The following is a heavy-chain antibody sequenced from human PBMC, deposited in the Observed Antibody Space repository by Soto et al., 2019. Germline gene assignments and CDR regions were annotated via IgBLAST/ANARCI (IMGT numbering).Heavy chain of an antibody. V-gene: IGHV4-31*03. Sequence: PSETLSLTCSVSGGSISSSGYYCTWIRQHPGKGLEWIGYVYYSGSTYYNPSLKSRVTISVDTSRNQFSLNLRSVTAADTAVYYCARDRGGYYHFDHLGQGTLVTVSS. D-gene: IGHD3-22*01. J-gene: IGHJ4*02. CDR3: ARDRGGYYHFDH. CDR1: GGSISSSGYY. CDR2: VYYSGST.